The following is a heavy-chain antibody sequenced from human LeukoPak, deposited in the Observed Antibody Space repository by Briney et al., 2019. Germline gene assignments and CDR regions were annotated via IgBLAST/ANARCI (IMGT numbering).Heavy chain of an antibody. Sequence: GGSLRLSCAASGFTFSSFAMNWVRQAPGKGLEWVSCISGSSSTTYYADSVKGRFTISRDNAKNSLYMQMNSLRDEDTAVYYCARDQDYYDSSGSDYWGQGTLVTVSS. J-gene: IGHJ4*02. D-gene: IGHD3-22*01. CDR2: ISGSSSTT. CDR1: GFTFSSFA. CDR3: ARDQDYYDSSGSDY. V-gene: IGHV3-48*02.